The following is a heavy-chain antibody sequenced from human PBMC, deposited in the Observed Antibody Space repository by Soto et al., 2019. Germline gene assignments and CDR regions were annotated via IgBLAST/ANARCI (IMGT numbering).Heavy chain of an antibody. Sequence: GGSLRLSCAGSGFIFSGYSMNWVRQAPGKGLEWVSSISTTSTYIYYADSVKGRFTVSRDNAKNSLYLQMTGLRPEDTAMYYCARDGIVGTTDFFDYWGQGTLVTVSS. CDR2: ISTTSTYI. J-gene: IGHJ4*02. V-gene: IGHV3-21*01. CDR1: GFIFSGYS. D-gene: IGHD1-26*01. CDR3: ARDGIVGTTDFFDY.